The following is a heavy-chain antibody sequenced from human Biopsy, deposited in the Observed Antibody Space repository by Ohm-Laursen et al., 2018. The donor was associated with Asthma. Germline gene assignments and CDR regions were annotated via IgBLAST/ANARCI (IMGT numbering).Heavy chain of an antibody. J-gene: IGHJ3*02. D-gene: IGHD6-13*01. Sequence: SETLSLTCIVSGGSISSNFYYWGWIRQPPGKGLEWIGNIYKSGQVYYNLSLKSRVTISVDTSKNQFSLQLRSVTAADTAVYYCARQKLAAAEGPFDMWGQGTMVSVSS. CDR3: ARQKLAAAEGPFDM. CDR1: GGSISSNFYY. V-gene: IGHV4-39*01. CDR2: IYKSGQV.